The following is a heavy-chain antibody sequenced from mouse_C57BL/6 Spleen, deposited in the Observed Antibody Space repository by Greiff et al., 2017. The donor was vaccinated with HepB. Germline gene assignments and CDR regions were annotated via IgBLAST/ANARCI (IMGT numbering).Heavy chain of an antibody. V-gene: IGHV5-4*01. CDR1: GFTFSSYA. Sequence: DVKLVESGGGLVKPGGSLKLSCAASGFTFSSYAMSWVRQTPEKRLEWVATISDGGSYTYYPDNVKGRFTISRDNAKNNLYLQMSHLKSEDTAMYYCARDFDGYYSYWGQGTLVTVSA. CDR2: ISDGGSYT. CDR3: ARDFDGYYSY. J-gene: IGHJ3*01. D-gene: IGHD2-3*01.